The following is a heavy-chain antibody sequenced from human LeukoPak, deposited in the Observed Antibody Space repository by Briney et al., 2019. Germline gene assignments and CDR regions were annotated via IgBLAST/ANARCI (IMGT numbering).Heavy chain of an antibody. D-gene: IGHD3/OR15-3a*01. CDR3: AKTYLDFWTGFDP. J-gene: IGHJ5*02. CDR2: ISGSGGST. V-gene: IGHV3-23*01. Sequence: GGSLRLSCAASGFTVSSNYMSWVRQAPGKGLEWVSAISGSGGSTYYADSVKGRFTISRDNSKNTLYLQMNSLRAEDTAVYYCAKTYLDFWTGFDPWGQGTLVTVSS. CDR1: GFTVSSNY.